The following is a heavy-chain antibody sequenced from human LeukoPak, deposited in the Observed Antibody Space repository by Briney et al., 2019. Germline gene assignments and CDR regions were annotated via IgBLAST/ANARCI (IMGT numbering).Heavy chain of an antibody. J-gene: IGHJ4*02. CDR1: GFTFSSYG. CDR3: ARDLGHFSRGASYFDY. V-gene: IGHV3-33*01. D-gene: IGHD4/OR15-4a*01. CDR2: IWYDGSQK. Sequence: GGSLRLSCATSGFTFSSYGFHWVRRALGKGLEWVAVIWYDGSQKYYLDSVKGRFTISRDSFDNTVYLQMNGLRAEDTAVYYCARDLGHFSRGASYFDYWGQGALVTVSS.